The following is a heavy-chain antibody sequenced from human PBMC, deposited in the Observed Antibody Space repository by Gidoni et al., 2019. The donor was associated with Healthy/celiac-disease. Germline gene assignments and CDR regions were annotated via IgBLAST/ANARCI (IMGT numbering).Heavy chain of an antibody. CDR3: TRASQPYYYYYMDV. Sequence: EVQLVESGGGLVQPGGSLKLSCAASGFTFSGSAMHGVRQASGKGLEWVGRIRSKANSYATAYAASVKGRFTISRDDSKNTAYLQMNSLKTEDTAVYYCTRASQPYYYYYMDVWGKGTTVTVSS. J-gene: IGHJ6*03. CDR2: IRSKANSYAT. D-gene: IGHD2-2*01. CDR1: GFTFSGSA. V-gene: IGHV3-73*01.